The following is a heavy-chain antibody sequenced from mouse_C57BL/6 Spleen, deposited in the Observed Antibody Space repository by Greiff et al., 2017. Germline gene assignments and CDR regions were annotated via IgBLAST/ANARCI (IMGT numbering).Heavy chain of an antibody. Sequence: QVQLQQSGAELMKPGASVKLSCKATGYTFTGYWIEWVKQRPGHGLEWIGEFLPGSGSTKYNEKFKGKATFTADTSSNTAYMQLSSQSTEYSSIFYCARSPCYCISPFAYWGQGTLVTVSA. CDR1: GYTFTGYW. CDR3: ARSPCYCISPFAY. CDR2: FLPGSGST. V-gene: IGHV1-9*01. D-gene: IGHD1-1*01. J-gene: IGHJ3*01.